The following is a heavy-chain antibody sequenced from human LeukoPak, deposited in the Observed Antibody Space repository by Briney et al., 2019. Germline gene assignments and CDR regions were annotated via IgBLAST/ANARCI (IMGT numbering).Heavy chain of an antibody. CDR2: IYYSGST. CDR3: ARTGYSSSWYSFDY. CDR1: GGSISSYY. J-gene: IGHJ4*02. V-gene: IGHV4-59*01. Sequence: SETLSLTCTVSGGSISSYYWSWIRQPPGKGLEWIGYIYYSGSTNYNPSLKSRVTISVDTSKNQFSLKLSSVTAADTAVYYCARTGYSSSWYSFDYWGQGTLATVSS. D-gene: IGHD6-13*01.